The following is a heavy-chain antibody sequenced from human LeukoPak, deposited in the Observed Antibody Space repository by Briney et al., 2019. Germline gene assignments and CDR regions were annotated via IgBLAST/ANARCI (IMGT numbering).Heavy chain of an antibody. CDR2: IYYSGST. V-gene: IGHV4-39*01. J-gene: IGHJ4*02. D-gene: IGHD6-19*01. CDR3: ARRRGSGPDDY. CDR1: GGSISSSSYY. Sequence: SETLSLTCTVPGGSISSSSYYWGWIRQPPGKGLEWIGSIYYSGSTYYNPSLKSRVTISVDTSKNQFSLKLSSVTAADTAVYYCARRRGSGPDDYWGQGTLVTVSS.